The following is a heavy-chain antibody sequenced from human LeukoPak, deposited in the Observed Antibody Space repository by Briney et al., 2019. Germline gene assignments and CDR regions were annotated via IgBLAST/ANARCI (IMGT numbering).Heavy chain of an antibody. CDR3: ARSSGTGTFSY. Sequence: SETLSLTCTVSGDSISRSTYYWAWIRQPPGKGLEWIGSVYYGRSPYFNPSLESRATISVDTSKNHFSLKMSSVTAADTAVYYCARSSGTGTFSYWGQGTLVIVSS. CDR2: VYYGRSP. V-gene: IGHV4-39*02. CDR1: GDSISRSTYY. J-gene: IGHJ4*02. D-gene: IGHD6-25*01.